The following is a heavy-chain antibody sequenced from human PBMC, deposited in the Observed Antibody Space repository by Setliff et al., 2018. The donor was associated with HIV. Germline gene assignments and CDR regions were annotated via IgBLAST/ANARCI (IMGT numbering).Heavy chain of an antibody. D-gene: IGHD3-10*01. CDR1: GFTFSTYN. J-gene: IGHJ4*02. CDR3: ARGTQGSVKTPYDY. Sequence: PGGSLRLSCAASGFTFSTYNMNWFRQAPGKGLEWLSYIGTSTTIIYYAHSVRDRFTISRDNAKNSLYRQMNSLRHEHTAVYYCARGTQGSVKTPYDYRGQGTLVTVSP. V-gene: IGHV3-48*02. CDR2: IGTSTTII.